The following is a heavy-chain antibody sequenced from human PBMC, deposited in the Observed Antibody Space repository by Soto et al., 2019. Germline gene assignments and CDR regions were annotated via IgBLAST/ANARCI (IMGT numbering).Heavy chain of an antibody. CDR2: ISAYNGNT. Sequence: ASVKVSCKASGYTFTSYCISWVRQAPGQGLEWMGWISAYNGNTNYAQKLQGRVTMTTDTSTSTAYMELRSLRSDDTAVYYCAREGYYDILTGYYPDAFDIWGQGTMVT. CDR3: AREGYYDILTGYYPDAFDI. CDR1: GYTFTSYC. V-gene: IGHV1-18*04. J-gene: IGHJ3*02. D-gene: IGHD3-9*01.